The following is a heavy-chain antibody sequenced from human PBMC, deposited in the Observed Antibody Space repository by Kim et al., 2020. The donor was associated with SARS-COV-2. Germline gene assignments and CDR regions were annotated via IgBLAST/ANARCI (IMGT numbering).Heavy chain of an antibody. CDR3: AKARGGNKWLPDVFDS. V-gene: IGHV3-23*01. J-gene: IGHJ3*02. D-gene: IGHD3-22*01. Sequence: DSVEGRFTISRDSSENTLFLDMNSLRDEDAAIYYCAKARGGNKWLPDVFDSWGQGTMVTVSS.